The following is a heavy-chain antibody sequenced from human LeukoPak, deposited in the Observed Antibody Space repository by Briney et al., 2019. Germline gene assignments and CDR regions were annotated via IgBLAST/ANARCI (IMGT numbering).Heavy chain of an antibody. CDR1: GGSISSSSYY. CDR3: ASMCSASSWCRYDGY. D-gene: IGHD3-10*02. V-gene: IGHV4-39*01. J-gene: IGHJ4*02. CDR2: IYYSGST. Sequence: PSETLSLTCTVSGGSISSSSYYWGWIRQPPGKGLEWIGSIYYSGSTYYNPSLKSRVTISVDTSKNQFSLKLSSVTAADTAVYYCASMCSASSWCRYDGYWGQGTLVTVSS.